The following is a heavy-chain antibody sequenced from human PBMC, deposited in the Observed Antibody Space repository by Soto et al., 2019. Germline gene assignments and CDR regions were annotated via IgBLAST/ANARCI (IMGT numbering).Heavy chain of an antibody. V-gene: IGHV3-13*01. J-gene: IGHJ3*02. D-gene: IGHD3-22*01. CDR1: GFTFSSYD. CDR2: IGTAGDT. CDR3: ARDSGYYAFDI. Sequence: GESLKISCAASGFTFSSYDMHWVRQATGKGLEWVSAIGTAGDTYYPGSVKGRFTISRENAKNSLYLQMNSLRAGDTAVYYCARDSGYYAFDIWGQGTMVTVSS.